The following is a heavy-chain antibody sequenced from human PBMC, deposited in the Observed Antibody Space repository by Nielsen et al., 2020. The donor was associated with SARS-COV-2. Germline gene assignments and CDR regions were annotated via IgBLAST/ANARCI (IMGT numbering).Heavy chain of an antibody. CDR2: INWNGGST. CDR1: GFTFDDYG. V-gene: IGHV3-20*01. J-gene: IGHJ6*02. Sequence: GGSLRLSCAASGFTFDDYGMSWVRQAPGKGLEWVSGINWNGGSTGYADSVKGRFTISRDNAKNSLYLQMNSLRAEDTALYHCARGSDYAYYYYDMDVWGQGTTVTVSS. CDR3: ARGSDYAYYYYDMDV. D-gene: IGHD4-17*01.